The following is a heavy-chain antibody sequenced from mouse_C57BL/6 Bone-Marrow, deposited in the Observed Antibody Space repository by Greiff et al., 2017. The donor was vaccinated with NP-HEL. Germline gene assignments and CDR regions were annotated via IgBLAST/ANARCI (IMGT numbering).Heavy chain of an antibody. V-gene: IGHV5-17*01. Sequence: EVKLMESGGGLVKPGGSLKLSCAASGFTFSDYGMHWVRQAPEKGLEWVAYLSSGSSTIYYADTVKGRFTISRDNAKNTLFLQMTSLRSEDTAMYYCAREGGYYDYPYYFDYWGQGTTLTVSS. J-gene: IGHJ2*01. CDR2: LSSGSSTI. CDR1: GFTFSDYG. CDR3: AREGGYYDYPYYFDY. D-gene: IGHD2-4*01.